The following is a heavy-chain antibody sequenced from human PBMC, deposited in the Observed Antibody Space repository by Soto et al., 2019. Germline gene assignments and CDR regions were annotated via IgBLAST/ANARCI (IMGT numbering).Heavy chain of an antibody. CDR2: ISAYNGNT. CDR3: ARDIPRFLEWLFEDDYYYYGREV. J-gene: IGHJ6*02. Sequence: GSVKVSCKASGYTFTSYGISWVRQAPGQGLEWMGWISAYNGNTNYAQKLQGRVTMTTDTSTSTAYMELRSLRSDDTAVYYCARDIPRFLEWLFEDDYYYYGREVWGQGTTVNVSS. V-gene: IGHV1-18*01. D-gene: IGHD3-3*01. CDR1: GYTFTSYG.